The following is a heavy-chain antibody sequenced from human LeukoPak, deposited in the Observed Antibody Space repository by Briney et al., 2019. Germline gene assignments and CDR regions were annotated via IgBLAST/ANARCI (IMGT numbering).Heavy chain of an antibody. CDR3: ARDWCLRDYGGNSGCAFDI. Sequence: SGKVSCRASGGTFSSYAISWVRQAPGQGLEWMGGIIPIFGTANYAQKFQGRVTITADESTSTAYMELSSLRSEHTAVYYCARDWCLRDYGGNSGCAFDIWGQGTMVTVSS. CDR2: IIPIFGTA. V-gene: IGHV1-69*13. D-gene: IGHD4-23*01. J-gene: IGHJ3*02. CDR1: GGTFSSYA.